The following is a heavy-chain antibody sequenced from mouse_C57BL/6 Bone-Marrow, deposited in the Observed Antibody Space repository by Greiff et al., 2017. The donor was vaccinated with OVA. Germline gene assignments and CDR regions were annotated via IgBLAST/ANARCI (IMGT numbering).Heavy chain of an antibody. V-gene: IGHV1-69*01. J-gene: IGHJ1*03. CDR2: IDPSDGYT. Sequence: QVQLQQPGAELVMPGASVKLSCKASGYTFTSYWMHWVKQRPGQGLEWIGEIDPSDGYTNYNQKFKGKSTLTVDKSSSTAYMQLRSLTSEDSAVFYCARLGDYENYSSFDVWGTGTTLTVSS. D-gene: IGHD2-12*01. CDR1: GYTFTSYW. CDR3: ARLGDYENYSSFDV.